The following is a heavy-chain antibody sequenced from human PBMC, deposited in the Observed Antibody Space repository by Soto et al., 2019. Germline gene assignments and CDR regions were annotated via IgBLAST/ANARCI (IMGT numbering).Heavy chain of an antibody. D-gene: IGHD6-13*01. J-gene: IGHJ6*02. CDR1: GFTFSSYD. V-gene: IGHV3-33*01. CDR2: IWYDGSNK. CDR3: ARTGGSSWYPDYYYGMDV. Sequence: QVQLVESGGGVVQPGRSLRLSCAASGFTFSSYDMHWVRQAPGKGLEWVAVIWYDGSNKYYADSVKGRFTISRDNSKNTLYLQMNSLRAEDTAVYYCARTGGSSWYPDYYYGMDVWGQGTTVTVSS.